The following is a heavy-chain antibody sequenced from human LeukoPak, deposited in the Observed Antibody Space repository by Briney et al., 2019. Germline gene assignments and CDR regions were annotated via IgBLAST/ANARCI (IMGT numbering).Heavy chain of an antibody. D-gene: IGHD6-13*01. CDR3: ARRMSSSWSPFDS. J-gene: IGHJ4*02. CDR1: GYSFTSYW. V-gene: IGHV5-51*01. Sequence: GESLKISCKGSGYSFTSYWIAWVRQMPGKGLEWMGMIYPRDSDTRYSPSFQGQVTISADKSINIAYLQWSSLKASDTAMYYCARRMSSSWSPFDSWGQGTLVTVSS. CDR2: IYPRDSDT.